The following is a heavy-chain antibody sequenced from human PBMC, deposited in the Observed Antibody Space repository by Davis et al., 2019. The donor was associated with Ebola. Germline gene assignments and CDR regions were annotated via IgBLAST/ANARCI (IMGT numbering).Heavy chain of an antibody. V-gene: IGHV3-23*01. CDR3: AKGIVVVVAANYYGMDV. CDR2: ISGSGGST. CDR1: GFTLSYYS. D-gene: IGHD2-15*01. J-gene: IGHJ6*02. Sequence: GGSLRLSCTTSGFTLSYYSMNWVRQAPGKGLEWVSAISGSGGSTYYADSVKGRFTISRDNSKNTLYLQMNSLRAEDTAVYYCAKGIVVVVAANYYGMDVWGQGTTVTVSS.